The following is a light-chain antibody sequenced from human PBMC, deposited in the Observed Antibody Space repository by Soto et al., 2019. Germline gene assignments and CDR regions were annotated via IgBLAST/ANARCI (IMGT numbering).Light chain of an antibody. CDR2: GAS. CDR3: QQYSVSPWT. J-gene: IGKJ1*01. Sequence: EIVLTQSPGTLSLSPGERATLSCRASEIITTRFIGWYQQKRGQAPRLVIWGASRRATGIPYRFSGSGSGTDFTLTVSRLEPEDFAVYYCQQYSVSPWTFGQGTRVEIK. CDR1: EIITTRF. V-gene: IGKV3-20*01.